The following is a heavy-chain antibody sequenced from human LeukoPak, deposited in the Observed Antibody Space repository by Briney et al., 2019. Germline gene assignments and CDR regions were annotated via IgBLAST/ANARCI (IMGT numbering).Heavy chain of an antibody. CDR2: INPNSGGT. V-gene: IGHV1-2*06. CDR3: ARDILISSSSDY. D-gene: IGHD6-6*01. J-gene: IGHJ4*02. Sequence: GASVKVSCKASGYTFTDYYLHWVRQAPGQGLEWMGRINPNSGGTNYAQKFQGRVTMTRDTSISTAYMELSRLRSDDTAVYYCARDILISSSSDYWGQGTLVTVSS. CDR1: GYTFTDYY.